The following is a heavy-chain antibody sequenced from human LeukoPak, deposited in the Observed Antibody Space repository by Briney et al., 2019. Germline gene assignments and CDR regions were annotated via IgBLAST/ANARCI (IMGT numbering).Heavy chain of an antibody. CDR2: ISSSGSFI. J-gene: IGHJ4*02. V-gene: IGHV3-21*01. CDR3: GRTRGYSYGSYFDC. CDR1: GFSFSSYS. D-gene: IGHD5-18*01. Sequence: GGSLRLSCAASGFSFSSYSVNWVRQAPGKGLEWVSSISSSGSFIYYADSVKGRFTISRDNAKNSLYLQMSGLRAEDTAVYYCGRTRGYSYGSYFDCWGQGTLVTVSS.